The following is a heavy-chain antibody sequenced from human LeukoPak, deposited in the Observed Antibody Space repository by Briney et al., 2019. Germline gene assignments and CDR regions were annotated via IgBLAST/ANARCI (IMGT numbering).Heavy chain of an antibody. J-gene: IGHJ6*03. CDR2: IRYDGSNK. CDR3: ARDSGGYSGYDLYYYYYYYMDV. CDR1: GFTFSSYG. Sequence: GGSLRLSCAASGFTFSSYGMHWVRQAPGKGLEWVAFIRYDGSNKYYADSVKGRFTISRDNSKNTLYLQMNSLRAEDTAVYYCARDSGGYSGYDLYYYYYYYMDVWGKGTTVTVSS. D-gene: IGHD5-12*01. V-gene: IGHV3-30*02.